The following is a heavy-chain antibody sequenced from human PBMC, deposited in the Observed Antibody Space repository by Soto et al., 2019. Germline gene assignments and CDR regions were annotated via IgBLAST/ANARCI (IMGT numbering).Heavy chain of an antibody. CDR2: IDYSGST. CDR3: ASVPYYDFWSGSRSPSYYYYGIDV. Sequence: LSLTCTVSGGSVSSRTYYWAWIRQSPGKGLEWIGNIDYSGSTYDNPSLKSRVIMSVDTSRNQFSLKLSSVTAADTAVYYCASVPYYDFWSGSRSPSYYYYGIDVWGQGTTVTVSS. CDR1: GGSVSSRTYY. V-gene: IGHV4-39*01. J-gene: IGHJ6*02. D-gene: IGHD3-3*01.